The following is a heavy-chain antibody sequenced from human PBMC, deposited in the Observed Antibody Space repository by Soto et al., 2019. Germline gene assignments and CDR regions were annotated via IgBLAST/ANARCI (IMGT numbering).Heavy chain of an antibody. D-gene: IGHD1-1*01. CDR2: LSAHNGNT. CDR1: GYTFTSYG. CDR3: ARGRYGDY. V-gene: IGHV1-18*01. J-gene: IGHJ4*02. Sequence: QVHLVQSGAEVKKPGASVKVSCKASGYTFTSYGITWVRQAPGQGLEWMGWLSAHNGNTDYAQKHQGRVIVTRETSTSTAYMELRSLSSDDTAVYSCARGRYGDYWGQGALVTVSS.